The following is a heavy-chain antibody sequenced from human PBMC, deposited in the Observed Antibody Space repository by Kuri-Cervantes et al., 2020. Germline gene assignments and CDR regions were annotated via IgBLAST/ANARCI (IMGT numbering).Heavy chain of an antibody. V-gene: IGHV3-49*01. CDR2: IRSKAYGGTT. D-gene: IGHD3-16*01. CDR1: GFTFGDYA. Sequence: GESLKISCAASGFTFGDYAMSWFRQAPGKGLEGVGFIRSKAYGGTTEYAASVKGRFTISRDGSKSIAYLQMNSLKTEDTAVYYCTTEGVGAFDIWGQGTMVTVSS. J-gene: IGHJ3*02. CDR3: TTEGVGAFDI.